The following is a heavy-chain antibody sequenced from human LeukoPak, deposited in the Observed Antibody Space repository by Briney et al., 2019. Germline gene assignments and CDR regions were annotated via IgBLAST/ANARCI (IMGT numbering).Heavy chain of an antibody. J-gene: IGHJ5*02. V-gene: IGHV3-30-3*01. CDR3: ARGDKAVAFDWFDP. D-gene: IGHD6-19*01. CDR2: ISYDGSTQ. CDR1: GFTFSDYY. Sequence: GGSLRLSCAASGFTFSDYYMSWIRQAPGKGLEWVAVISYDGSTQFYADSVKGRFTISRDNSKNTLDLQMNSLRTDDTAVYFCARGDKAVAFDWFDPWGQGTLVSASS.